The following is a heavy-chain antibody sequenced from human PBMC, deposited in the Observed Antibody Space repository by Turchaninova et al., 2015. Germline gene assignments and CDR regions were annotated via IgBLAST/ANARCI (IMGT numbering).Heavy chain of an antibody. Sequence: QVQLQESGPGLVKPSEMLSLTCTVSGGSIPTSYWSWIRQPPGQGLACSGYIYYTGSHNYNPPPMSRVPITVDTAKNQFSLKRGSVTAADTARDYCARIVRGEPFDIWGQGTMVTVSS. V-gene: IGHV4-59*01. CDR2: IYYTGSH. CDR1: GGSIPTSY. CDR3: ARIVRGEPFDI. D-gene: IGHD2-21*01. J-gene: IGHJ3*02.